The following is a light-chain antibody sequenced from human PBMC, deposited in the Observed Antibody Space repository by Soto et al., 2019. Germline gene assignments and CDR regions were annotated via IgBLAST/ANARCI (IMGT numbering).Light chain of an antibody. CDR1: QSISRY. Sequence: DIQMTQSPSSLSASVGDRVTITCRASQSISRYLNWYQHKPGKAPKLLMYAASSLQSGVPSRFSGSGSGTDFTLTISSLQPEDFATYSCQQSYGTPRTFGQGTKLEIK. CDR3: QQSYGTPRT. J-gene: IGKJ2*02. CDR2: AAS. V-gene: IGKV1-39*01.